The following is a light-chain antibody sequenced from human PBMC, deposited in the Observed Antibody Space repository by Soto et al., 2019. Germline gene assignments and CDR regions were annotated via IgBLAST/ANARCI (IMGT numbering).Light chain of an antibody. Sequence: IQMTQSPSTLSASVGDRVTITCRASQGISSYLAWYQQKRGKAPKFXIYAASTLQSGVPSTFSGSGSGTDFTLTISCLQPEDFATYYCQQYYSYPPTFGGGTKVDIK. CDR3: QQYYSYPPT. CDR2: AAS. J-gene: IGKJ4*01. V-gene: IGKV1-8*01. CDR1: QGISSY.